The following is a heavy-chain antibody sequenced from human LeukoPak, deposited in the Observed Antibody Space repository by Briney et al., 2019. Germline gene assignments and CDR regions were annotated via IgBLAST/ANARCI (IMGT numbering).Heavy chain of an antibody. CDR1: VLSIISYY. V-gene: IGHV4-59*08. Sequence: SETLSLTCTISVLSIISYYWSWIRQPPGKGLEWIGYIYNSGSTNYNPSLKSRVTISEDTSKNQSSLKLSSVTAADTVVYYCARRGDCSGGSCQNWFDPWGQGTLVTVSS. D-gene: IGHD2-15*01. CDR3: ARRGDCSGGSCQNWFDP. CDR2: IYNSGST. J-gene: IGHJ5*02.